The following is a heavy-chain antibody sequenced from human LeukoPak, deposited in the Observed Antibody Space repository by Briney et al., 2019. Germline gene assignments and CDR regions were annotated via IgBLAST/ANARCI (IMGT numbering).Heavy chain of an antibody. CDR2: VDPEDGEI. J-gene: IGHJ4*02. CDR3: ATIVWSGYYRVDY. D-gene: IGHD3-3*01. Sequence: GASVKVSCKASGYTFTKYFIHWVQQAPGKGLEWMGRVDPEDGEIVYAAMFQSRVAITADTSTDTAYMEMTSLTSEDTAVYYCATIVWSGYYRVDYWGQGTLVTVSS. CDR1: GYTFTKYF. V-gene: IGHV1-69-2*01.